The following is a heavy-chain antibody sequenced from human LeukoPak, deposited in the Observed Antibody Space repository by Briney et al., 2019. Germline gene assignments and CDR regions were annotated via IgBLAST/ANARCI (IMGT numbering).Heavy chain of an antibody. V-gene: IGHV4-4*02. J-gene: IGHJ4*02. CDR1: GGSISDTNW. CDR2: VNLQGST. D-gene: IGHD3-22*01. CDR3: AREGGHYRPFDY. Sequence: SETLSLTCGFSGGSISDTNWWTWVRQPPGKGLEWIGEVNLQGSTNYNPSLKGRVAISVDRSENHISLKLTSVTAADTAVYYCAREGGHYRPFDYSGQGTLVTVAS.